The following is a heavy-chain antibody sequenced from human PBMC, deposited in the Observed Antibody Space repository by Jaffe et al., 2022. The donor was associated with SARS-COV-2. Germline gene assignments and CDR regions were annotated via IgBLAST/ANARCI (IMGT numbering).Heavy chain of an antibody. D-gene: IGHD3-22*01. CDR3: ARGCDVSGFPGWYFDL. V-gene: IGHV1-18*01. J-gene: IGHJ2*01. Sequence: QGQLVQSGAEVEKPGASVKVSCKASADTFRRYGITWVRQAPGQGLEWVGWISAVTNNTGYAQNFQGRLTMTTDTSTNTAYMELRSLRSDDTAVYYCARGCDVSGFPGWYFDLWGRGTLVTVSS. CDR2: ISAVTNNT. CDR1: ADTFRRYG.